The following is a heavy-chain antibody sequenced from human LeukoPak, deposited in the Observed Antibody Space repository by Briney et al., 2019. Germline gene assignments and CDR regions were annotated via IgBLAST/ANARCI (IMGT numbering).Heavy chain of an antibody. CDR3: AKGRYCSHGSCYSWYYYYYMDV. Sequence: GGSLRLSCVASGFTFSSYGMHWVRQAPGKGLEWVAVISYDGSKKYHADSVKGRFAISRDNSKNTLYLQMNSLRAEDTAVYYCAKGRYCSHGSCYSWYYYYYMDVGGKGTTVTVSS. V-gene: IGHV3-30*18. CDR1: GFTFSSYG. D-gene: IGHD2-15*01. CDR2: ISYDGSKK. J-gene: IGHJ6*03.